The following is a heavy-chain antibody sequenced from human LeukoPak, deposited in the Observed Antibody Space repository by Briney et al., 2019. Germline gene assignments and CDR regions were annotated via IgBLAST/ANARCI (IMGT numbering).Heavy chain of an antibody. CDR3: ARVAGGYSSLPHFDY. J-gene: IGHJ4*02. CDR1: GGSISSYY. V-gene: IGHV4-59*08. CDR2: IYYSGST. D-gene: IGHD6-6*01. Sequence: SETLSLTCTVSGGSISSYYWSWIRQPPGTGLEWIGYIYYSGSTNYNPSLKSRVTISVDTSKNQFSLKLSSVTATDTAVYYCARVAGGYSSLPHFDYWGQGTLVTVSS.